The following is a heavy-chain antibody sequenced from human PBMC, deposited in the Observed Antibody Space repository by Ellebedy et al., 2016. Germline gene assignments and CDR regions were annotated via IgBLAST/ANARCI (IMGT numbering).Heavy chain of an antibody. V-gene: IGHV1-2*02. Sequence: ASVKVSXKASGYTFTGYYMHWVRQAPGQGLEWMGWINPNSGGTNYAQKLQGRVTMTTDTSTSTAYMELRSLRSDDTAVYYCARDEGMGIVVVPAAIEHWGQGTLVTVSS. CDR3: ARDEGMGIVVVPAAIEH. CDR2: INPNSGGT. J-gene: IGHJ1*01. D-gene: IGHD2-2*03. CDR1: GYTFTGYY.